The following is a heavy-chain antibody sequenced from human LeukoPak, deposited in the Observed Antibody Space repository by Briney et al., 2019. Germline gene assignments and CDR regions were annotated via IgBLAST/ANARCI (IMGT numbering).Heavy chain of an antibody. V-gene: IGHV3-48*02. CDR1: GFPFSSHV. Sequence: PGGSLRLSCAASGFPFSSHVLSWVRQAPGKGLEWIAYINHNGEAIYYPDFVKGRFIISRDNAKNSLFLQMNDLRDEDTAVYYCARDYDWALDFWGQGTRVTVSS. J-gene: IGHJ4*02. D-gene: IGHD3-9*01. CDR2: INHNGEAI. CDR3: ARDYDWALDF.